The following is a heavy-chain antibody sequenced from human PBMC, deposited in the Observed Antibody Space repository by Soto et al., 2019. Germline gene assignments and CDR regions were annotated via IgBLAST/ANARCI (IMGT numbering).Heavy chain of an antibody. CDR1: GFTFSRYW. CDR2: INTDGTNT. CDR3: VKDLLWGQSDY. D-gene: IGHD3-16*01. J-gene: IGHJ4*02. V-gene: IGHV3-74*03. Sequence: EVQLVESGGGLVQPGGSLRLSCAVSGFTFSRYWMHWFRQDPGNGLVWVSSINTDGTNTQYADSVRGRFTVSRDNAKNTVYLQMISLRSEDTAVYYCVKDLLWGQSDYWGQGTLVVVSS.